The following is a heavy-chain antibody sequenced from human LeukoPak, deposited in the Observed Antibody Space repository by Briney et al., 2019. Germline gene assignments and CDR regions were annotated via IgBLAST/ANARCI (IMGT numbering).Heavy chain of an antibody. CDR3: ARHPKFSSGWYDFDY. CDR1: GYSFASYW. J-gene: IGHJ4*02. CDR2: IFPGDSDT. Sequence: PGESLKISCQGSGYSFASYWIGWVRQMPGKGLEWMGIIFPGDSDTRYSPSFQGQVTISVDKSISTAYLQWDSVKTSDTAMYYYARHPKFSSGWYDFDYWGRGTLVTVSS. V-gene: IGHV5-51*01. D-gene: IGHD6-19*01.